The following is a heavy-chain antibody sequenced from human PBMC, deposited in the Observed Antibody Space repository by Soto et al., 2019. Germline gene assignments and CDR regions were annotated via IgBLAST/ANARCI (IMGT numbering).Heavy chain of an antibody. J-gene: IGHJ4*02. CDR2: IIPIFGTA. CDR1: GGTFSSYA. Sequence: QVQLVQSGAEVKKPGSSVKVSCKASGGTFSSYAISWVRQAPAQGLEWMGGIIPIFGTANYAQKFQGRVTITADESTSTAYMELSSLRSEDTAVYYCAREYYDSSGWGEVFDYWGQGTLVTVSS. D-gene: IGHD3-22*01. V-gene: IGHV1-69*01. CDR3: AREYYDSSGWGEVFDY.